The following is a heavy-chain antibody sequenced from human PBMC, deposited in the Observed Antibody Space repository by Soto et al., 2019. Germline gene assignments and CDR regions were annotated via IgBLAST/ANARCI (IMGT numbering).Heavy chain of an antibody. V-gene: IGHV3-66*04. Sequence: GGALXLSCAPSGFTVRSNYMSWVRQAPGKGLEWVSVIYSGGSTYYADSVKGRFTISRDNSTNTLYLQMNSLRAEDTAVYYCARLHGVRGVIDLRYYYGMDVWGQGTKVTVSS. D-gene: IGHD3-10*01. CDR1: GFTVRSNY. CDR3: ARLHGVRGVIDLRYYYGMDV. CDR2: IYSGGST. J-gene: IGHJ6*01.